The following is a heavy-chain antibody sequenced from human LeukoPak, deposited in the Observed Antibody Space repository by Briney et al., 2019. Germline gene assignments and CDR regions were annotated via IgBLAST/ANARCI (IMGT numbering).Heavy chain of an antibody. D-gene: IGHD3-22*01. Sequence: GGSLRLSCAASGFTFSSYSMNWVRQAPGKGLEWVSCLSSRSSYIYYTDSVKGRFTISRDNAKNSLSLQMNSLRAEDTAVYYCARDLKYYDSSGFDYWGQGTLVTVSS. V-gene: IGHV3-21*01. CDR2: LSSRSSYI. J-gene: IGHJ4*02. CDR1: GFTFSSYS. CDR3: ARDLKYYDSSGFDY.